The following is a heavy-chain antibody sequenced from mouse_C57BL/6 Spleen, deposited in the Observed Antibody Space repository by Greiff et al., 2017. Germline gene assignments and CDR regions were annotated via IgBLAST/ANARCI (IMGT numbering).Heavy chain of an antibody. D-gene: IGHD1-1*01. CDR2: ISGGGGNT. J-gene: IGHJ4*01. CDR3: ARGFITTVVGPSYAMDY. Sequence: EVKLEESGGGLVKPGGSLKLSCAASGFTFSSYTMSWVRQTPEKRLEWVATISGGGGNTYYPDSVKGRFTISRDNARNTLYLQMSRLRSEDTALYYCARGFITTVVGPSYAMDYWGQGTSVTVSS. CDR1: GFTFSSYT. V-gene: IGHV5-9*01.